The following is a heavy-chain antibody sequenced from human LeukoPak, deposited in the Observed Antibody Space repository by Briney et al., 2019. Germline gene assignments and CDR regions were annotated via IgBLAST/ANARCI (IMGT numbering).Heavy chain of an antibody. CDR2: INSDGSWT. CDR1: GNYW. CDR3: VSFYETY. J-gene: IGHJ4*02. V-gene: IGHV3-74*01. D-gene: IGHD2/OR15-2a*01. Sequence: GGSLRLSCAASGNYWMHWVRQAPGKGLVWVPHINSDGSWTSYADSVKGRFTISKDNAKNTVYLQMNSLRAEDTAVYYCVSFYETYWGRGTLVTVSS.